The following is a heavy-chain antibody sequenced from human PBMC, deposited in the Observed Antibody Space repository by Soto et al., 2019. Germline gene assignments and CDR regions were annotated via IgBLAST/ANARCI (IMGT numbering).Heavy chain of an antibody. V-gene: IGHV4-30-4*01. Sequence: SETLSLTCSVSGGSISNGDYYWSWIRQPPGKGLQWIVYIYYSGSTHYNPSLKSRVTISVDTSKNQFSLKLSSVTAADTAVYYCARDPLSIFGVVIPVWGQGTLVTVSS. CDR2: IYYSGST. CDR1: GGSISNGDYY. CDR3: ARDPLSIFGVVIPV. D-gene: IGHD3-3*01. J-gene: IGHJ4*02.